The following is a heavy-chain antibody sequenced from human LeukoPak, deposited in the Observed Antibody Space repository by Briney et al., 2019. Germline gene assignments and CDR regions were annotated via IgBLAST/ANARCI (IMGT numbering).Heavy chain of an antibody. J-gene: IGHJ4*02. CDR3: ARNAGDI. D-gene: IGHD3-16*01. CDR1: GGSIGSYQ. CDR2: IYYTGST. Sequence: PSETLSLTCTVSGGSIGSYQWSWIRQPPGEGLEWIGYIYYTGSTNYNPSLKSRVTISVDTSKNQFSLKLSSVTAADTAVYYCARNAGDIWGQGTLVTVSS. V-gene: IGHV4-59*08.